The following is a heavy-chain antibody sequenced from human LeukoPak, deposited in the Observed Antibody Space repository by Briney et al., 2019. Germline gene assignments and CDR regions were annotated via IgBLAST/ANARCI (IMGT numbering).Heavy chain of an antibody. Sequence: GGSLRLSCAASGFTFSSYSMNWVRQAPGKGLEWVSSISSSSSYIYYADSVKGRFTISRDNAKNSLYLQMNSLRAEDTAVYYCARASLWFGNIFDYWGQGTLVTVSS. J-gene: IGHJ4*02. D-gene: IGHD3-10*01. V-gene: IGHV3-21*01. CDR3: ARASLWFGNIFDY. CDR1: GFTFSSYS. CDR2: ISSSSSYI.